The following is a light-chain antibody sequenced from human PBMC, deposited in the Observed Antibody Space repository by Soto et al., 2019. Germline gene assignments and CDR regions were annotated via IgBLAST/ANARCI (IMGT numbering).Light chain of an antibody. Sequence: QSVLTQPPSASGSPGQSVTISCTGTSSDIGVYDYVSWYQRHPGKAPKLVIYDVSNRPSGVSDRFSGSKSVNTASLTISGLLAEDEADYYCSSYTSSNTLVFGGGTKLTVL. CDR1: SSDIGVYDY. J-gene: IGLJ2*01. CDR3: SSYTSSNTLV. V-gene: IGLV2-14*01. CDR2: DVS.